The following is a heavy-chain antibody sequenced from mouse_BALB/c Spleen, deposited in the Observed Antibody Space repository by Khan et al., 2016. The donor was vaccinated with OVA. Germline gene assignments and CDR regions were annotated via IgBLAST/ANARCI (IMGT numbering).Heavy chain of an antibody. D-gene: IGHD2-14*01. V-gene: IGHV1-85*01. CDR2: MFPGDGST. CDR1: GYTFTSYD. CDR3: ARGGYGGCAY. Sequence: QVQLQQSGAELVKPGASVKLSCKASGYTFTSYDINWVRQRPEQGLEWIGWMFPGDGSTKYNENFKGKATLTTDKSFSTAYMQLSRLTSEDSGAYFCARGGYGGCAYWGQGTLVTVSA. J-gene: IGHJ3*01.